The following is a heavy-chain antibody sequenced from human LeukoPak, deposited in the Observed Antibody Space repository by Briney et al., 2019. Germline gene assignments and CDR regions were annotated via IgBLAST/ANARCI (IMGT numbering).Heavy chain of an antibody. CDR2: ISGSGSDL. CDR1: GFTFSDYY. Sequence: GGPLRLSCVACGFTFSDYYMNWIRQAPGRGLEWVSYISGSGSDLYYADSVKGRFTISRDNAKNSLYLQMNSLRAEDTAVYYCARSIGSYYTMDVWGQGTTVTVSS. CDR3: ARSIGSYYTMDV. J-gene: IGHJ6*02. D-gene: IGHD3-22*01. V-gene: IGHV3-11*01.